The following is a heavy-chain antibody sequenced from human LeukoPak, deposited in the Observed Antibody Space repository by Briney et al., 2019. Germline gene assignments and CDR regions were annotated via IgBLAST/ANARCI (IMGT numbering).Heavy chain of an antibody. CDR1: GFTFGDYA. CDR3: ARGVLWYYYDSSGYTLQRGYYFDY. J-gene: IGHJ4*02. Sequence: GGSLRLSCTASGFTFGDYAMSWVRQAPGKGLEWVANIKQDGSEKYYVDSVKGRFTISRDNAKNSLYLQMNSLRAEDTAVYYCARGVLWYYYDSSGYTLQRGYYFDYWGQGTLVTVSS. V-gene: IGHV3-7*01. CDR2: IKQDGSEK. D-gene: IGHD3-22*01.